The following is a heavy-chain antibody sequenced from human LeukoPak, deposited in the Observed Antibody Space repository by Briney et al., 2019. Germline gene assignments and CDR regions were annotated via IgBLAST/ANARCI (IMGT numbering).Heavy chain of an antibody. CDR3: ARPIDYDFWSGYYHY. V-gene: IGHV4-39*01. CDR1: GGSISTYY. Sequence: PSETLSLTCTVSGGSISTYYWTWIRQPPGKGLEWIGSIYYSGSTYYNPSLKSRVTISVDTSKNQFSLKLSSVTAADTAVYYCARPIDYDFWSGYYHYWGQGTLVTVSP. D-gene: IGHD3-3*01. CDR2: IYYSGST. J-gene: IGHJ4*02.